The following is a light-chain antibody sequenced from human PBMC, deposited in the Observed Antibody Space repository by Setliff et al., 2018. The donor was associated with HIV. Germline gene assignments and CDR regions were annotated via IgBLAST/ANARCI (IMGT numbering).Light chain of an antibody. V-gene: IGLV2-23*01. J-gene: IGLJ1*01. CDR3: CSITGSNTYV. CDR1: SSDIGRYNL. CDR2: QAT. Sequence: QSVLAQPASVSGSPGQSITISCTGTSSDIGRYNLVSWYQQYPGKAPKLMIYQATKRPPGVSNRFSGSKSGNTSSLTISGLQAEDEADYYCCSITGSNTYVFGSGTKVTVL.